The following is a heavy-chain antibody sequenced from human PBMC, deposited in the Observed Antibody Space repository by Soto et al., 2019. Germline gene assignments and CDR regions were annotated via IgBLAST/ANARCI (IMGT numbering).Heavy chain of an antibody. D-gene: IGHD6-13*01. V-gene: IGHV3-23*01. J-gene: IGHJ4*02. CDR1: GFTFSSYA. CDR3: AKGTKVGSIAAAGTYFDY. Sequence: GGSLRLSCAASGFTFSSYAMSWVRQAPGKGLEWVSAISGSGGSTYYADSVKGRFTITRDNSKNTLYLQMNSLRAEDTAVYYSAKGTKVGSIAAAGTYFDYWGQGTLVTVSS. CDR2: ISGSGGST.